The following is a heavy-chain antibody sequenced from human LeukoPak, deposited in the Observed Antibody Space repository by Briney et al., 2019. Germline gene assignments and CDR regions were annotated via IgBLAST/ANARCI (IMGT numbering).Heavy chain of an antibody. CDR1: GFTFSSYA. Sequence: GGSLRLSCAASGFTFSSYAMSWVRQAPGKGLEWVSAISGSGGSTYYADSVKGRFTISRDNSKNTLYLQMNSPRAEDTAVYYCAKAEWEPSHFDYWGQGTLVTVSS. V-gene: IGHV3-23*01. J-gene: IGHJ4*02. D-gene: IGHD1-26*01. CDR2: ISGSGGST. CDR3: AKAEWEPSHFDY.